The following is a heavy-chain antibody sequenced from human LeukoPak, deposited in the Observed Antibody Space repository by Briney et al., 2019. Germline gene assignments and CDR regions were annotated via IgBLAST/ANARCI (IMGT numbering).Heavy chain of an antibody. D-gene: IGHD1-26*01. CDR2: ISGSGGST. Sequence: PGGSLRLSCAASGFTFSSYAMSWVRQAPGKGLEWVSAISGSGGSTYYADSVKGRFTVSRDNSKNTLYLQMNSLRAEDTAVYYCATLTDSIVGATMFDYWGQGTLVTVSS. CDR1: GFTFSSYA. CDR3: ATLTDSIVGATMFDY. V-gene: IGHV3-23*01. J-gene: IGHJ4*02.